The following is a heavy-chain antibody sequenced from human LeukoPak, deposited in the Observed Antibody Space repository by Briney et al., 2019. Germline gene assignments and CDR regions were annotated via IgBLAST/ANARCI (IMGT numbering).Heavy chain of an antibody. CDR3: ARISGYDYYNWFDP. V-gene: IGHV6-1*01. Sequence: SQTLSLTCAISGDSVSRNSAAWNWIRQSPSRGLEWLGRTYYRSKWYNDYAVSVKSRITINPDTSKNQFSLQLNSVTPEDTAVYYCARISGYDYYNWFDPWSQGTLVTVSS. CDR2: TYYRSKWYN. D-gene: IGHD5-12*01. CDR1: GDSVSRNSAA. J-gene: IGHJ5*02.